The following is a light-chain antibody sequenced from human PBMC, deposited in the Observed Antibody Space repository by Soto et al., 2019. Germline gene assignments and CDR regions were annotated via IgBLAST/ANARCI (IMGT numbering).Light chain of an antibody. J-gene: IGKJ1*01. CDR3: QQYNDYSWT. CDR1: KNIRNW. V-gene: IGKV1-5*01. Sequence: DIQMTQSPSTLSASVGGRVTITCRASKNIRNWLAWFQQKPGKAPKVLIYDASKLESGVPPRFSGSGSGTEFTLTIYSLQPDDFATYYCQQYNDYSWTFGQGTKVDIK. CDR2: DAS.